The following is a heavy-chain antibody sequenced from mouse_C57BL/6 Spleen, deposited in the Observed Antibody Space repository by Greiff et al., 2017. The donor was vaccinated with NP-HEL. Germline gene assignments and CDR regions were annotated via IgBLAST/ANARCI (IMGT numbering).Heavy chain of an antibody. J-gene: IGHJ3*01. CDR1: GYTFTSYW. Sequence: QVHVKQPGAELVKPGASVKLSCKASGYTFTSYWMHWVKQRPGQGLEWIGMIHPNSGSTNYNEKFKSKATLTVDKSSSTAYMQLSSLTSEDSAVYYCARPYSNYGFAYWGQGTLVTVSA. V-gene: IGHV1-64*01. CDR2: IHPNSGST. D-gene: IGHD2-5*01. CDR3: ARPYSNYGFAY.